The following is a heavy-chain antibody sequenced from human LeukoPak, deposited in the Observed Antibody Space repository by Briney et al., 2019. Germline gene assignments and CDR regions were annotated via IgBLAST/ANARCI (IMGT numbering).Heavy chain of an antibody. CDR3: ARTRDSSGCFDL. V-gene: IGHV3-21*01. Sequence: GGSLRLXCXXXXXTFSTYSMNWVRQAPGKGLEWVSSISTGSTYIFYGDSVKGRFTISRDNADNSLYLQMNSLRAEDTAVYYCARTRDSSGCFDLWGQGTLVTVSS. CDR1: XXTFSTYS. CDR2: ISTGSTYI. D-gene: IGHD6-19*01. J-gene: IGHJ5*02.